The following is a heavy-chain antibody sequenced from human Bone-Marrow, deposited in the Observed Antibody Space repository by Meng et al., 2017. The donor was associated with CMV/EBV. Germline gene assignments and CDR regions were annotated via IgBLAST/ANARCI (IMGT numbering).Heavy chain of an antibody. CDR1: GGSISSSSYY. CDR3: ARERGSGSFPDY. D-gene: IGHD3-10*01. CDR2: IYYSGST. Sequence: GSLRLSCTVSGGSISSSSYYWGWIRQPPGKGLEWIGSIYYSGSTYYNPSLKSRVTISVDTSKNQFSLKLSSVTAADTAVYYCARERGSGSFPDYWGQGTLDTVSS. J-gene: IGHJ4*02. V-gene: IGHV4-39*07.